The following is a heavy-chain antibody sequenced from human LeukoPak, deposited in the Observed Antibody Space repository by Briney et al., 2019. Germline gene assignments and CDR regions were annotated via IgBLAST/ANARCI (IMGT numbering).Heavy chain of an antibody. CDR3: ARGYHDFSGYWLSYFDY. V-gene: IGHV4-59*01. D-gene: IGHD3-22*01. Sequence: MTSETLSLTCTVSGGSISSYYWSWIRQPPGKGLEWIGNIYYSGSTNYNPSLKSRVTISVDTSKHQFPLKLNSVTAADTAVYYCARGYHDFSGYWLSYFDYWGQGTLVTVSS. CDR1: GGSISSYY. CDR2: IYYSGST. J-gene: IGHJ4*02.